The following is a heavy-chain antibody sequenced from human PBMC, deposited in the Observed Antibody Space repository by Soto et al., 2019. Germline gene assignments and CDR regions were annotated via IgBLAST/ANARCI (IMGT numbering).Heavy chain of an antibody. CDR2: ISSSGSTI. CDR3: ARVLVFYGGFDP. D-gene: IGHD2-21*02. J-gene: IGHJ5*02. CDR1: GFTFTDYY. Sequence: GVSLRISCAASGFTFTDYYMSWIRQAPGKGLEWVSYISSSGSTIYYADSVKGRFTISRDNAKNSLYLQMNSLRAEDTAVYYCARVLVFYGGFDPWGQGTLVTVSS. V-gene: IGHV3-11*01.